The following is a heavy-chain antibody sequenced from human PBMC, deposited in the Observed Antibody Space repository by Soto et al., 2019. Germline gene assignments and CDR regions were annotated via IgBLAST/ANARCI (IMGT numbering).Heavy chain of an antibody. D-gene: IGHD1-26*01. V-gene: IGHV5-51*01. Sequence: PGESLKISCQTSGYSFSNYWIGWVRQMPGKGLEWLGILFPGDSDTKYSPSFQGHVTISVDKSITTAYLLFTSLEASDTAIYFCARLPNLYSPYFDFWGQGTLVTVSS. CDR2: LFPGDSDT. J-gene: IGHJ4*02. CDR1: GYSFSNYW. CDR3: ARLPNLYSPYFDF.